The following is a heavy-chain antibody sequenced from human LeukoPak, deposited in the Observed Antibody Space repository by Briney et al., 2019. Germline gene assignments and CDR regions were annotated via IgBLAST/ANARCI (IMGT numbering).Heavy chain of an antibody. CDR1: GYTFTDYY. J-gene: IGHJ4*02. D-gene: IGHD1-26*01. CDR3: ATDSSTMPGGY. CDR2: VDPEDGET. Sequence: ASVKVSCKASGYTFTDYYMHWVQQAPGKGLEWMGRVDPEDGETIYAEKFQGRVTITADTSTDTAYMELSSLRSEDTAVYYCATDSSTMPGGYWGQGTLVTVSS. V-gene: IGHV1-69-2*01.